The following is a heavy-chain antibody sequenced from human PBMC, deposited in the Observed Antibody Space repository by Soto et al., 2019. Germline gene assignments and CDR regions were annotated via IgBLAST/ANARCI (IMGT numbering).Heavy chain of an antibody. Sequence: LSLTCAISGDSVSSNSAAWNWIRQSPSRGLEWLGRTYYRSKWYNDYAVSVKSRITINPDTSKNQFSLQLNSVTPEDTAVYYCARAAKKKTYYYDSSGLGHLDYWGQGTLVTVSS. V-gene: IGHV6-1*01. CDR2: TYYRSKWYN. D-gene: IGHD3-22*01. J-gene: IGHJ4*02. CDR3: ARAAKKKTYYYDSSGLGHLDY. CDR1: GDSVSSNSAA.